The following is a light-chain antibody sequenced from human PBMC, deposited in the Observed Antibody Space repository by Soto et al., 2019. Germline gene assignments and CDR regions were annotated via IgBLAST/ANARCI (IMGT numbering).Light chain of an antibody. Sequence: VVMTQSPATLSVSPGERATLSCRASQSVSSSYLAWYQQKPGQAPRLLIYGASSRATGIPDRFSGSGSGTDFTLTISRLEPEDFAVYYCQQYGSSPPITFGQGTRLEIK. CDR1: QSVSSSY. CDR2: GAS. J-gene: IGKJ5*01. CDR3: QQYGSSPPIT. V-gene: IGKV3-20*01.